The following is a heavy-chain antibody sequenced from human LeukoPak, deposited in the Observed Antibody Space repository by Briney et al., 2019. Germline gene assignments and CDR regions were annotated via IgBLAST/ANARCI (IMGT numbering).Heavy chain of an antibody. CDR1: GFTFSSYA. D-gene: IGHD3-10*01. V-gene: IGHV3-23*01. CDR2: ISGSGGST. J-gene: IGHJ5*02. CDR3: AKDLGSSPYNWFDP. Sequence: PGGSLRLSCAASGFTFSSYAMSWVRQAPGKGLEWVSAISGSGGSTYYADSVKGRFTTSRDNSKNTLYLQMNSLRAEGTAVYYCAKDLGSSPYNWFDPWGQGTLVTVSS.